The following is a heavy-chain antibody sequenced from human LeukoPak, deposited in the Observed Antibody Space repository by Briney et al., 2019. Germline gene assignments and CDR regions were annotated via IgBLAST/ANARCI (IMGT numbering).Heavy chain of an antibody. V-gene: IGHV3-30*03. Sequence: GRSLKHSCAVSGFTFSKYGMHWVRQAPGKGLEWVAVISYDGDNKYYGDSVKGRFTISRDNSKNTLYLQMSSLRAEDTAIYYCARTYYDFWTGYYDYWGQGTLVTVSS. CDR3: ARTYYDFWTGYYDY. CDR2: ISYDGDNK. CDR1: GFTFSKYG. D-gene: IGHD3-3*01. J-gene: IGHJ4*02.